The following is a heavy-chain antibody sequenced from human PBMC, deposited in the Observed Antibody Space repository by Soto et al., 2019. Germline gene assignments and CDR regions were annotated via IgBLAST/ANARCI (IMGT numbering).Heavy chain of an antibody. V-gene: IGHV1-46*01. J-gene: IGHJ6*02. CDR3: ARDTNGWSLYGLDV. CDR2: INPSGGSA. Sequence: QVDLVQSGAEVKRPGASVTISCKASGSGTTKYYIHWVRQAPGRGLEWMGIINPSGGSASYAQKFQGRVTVHRDTSTGTVFMDLSSLRSEDTAVYYCARDTNGWSLYGLDVWGQGTTVTVSS. CDR1: GSGTTKYY. D-gene: IGHD6-19*01.